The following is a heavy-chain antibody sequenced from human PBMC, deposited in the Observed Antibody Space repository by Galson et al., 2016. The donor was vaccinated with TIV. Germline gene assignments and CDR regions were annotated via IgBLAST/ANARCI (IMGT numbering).Heavy chain of an antibody. J-gene: IGHJ4*02. CDR2: INSDGSSI. V-gene: IGHV3-74*01. CDR1: GFTFTNYW. CDR3: TRVPFDYYDTSGYSHYFDY. D-gene: IGHD3-22*01. Sequence: SLRLSCAASGFTFTNYWMEWVRQVPGKGLVWVSRINSDGSSIRYADSVKGRFTISRDNAENTLYLQMNSLRAEDTAVYYCTRVPFDYYDTSGYSHYFDYWGQGTLVSVSS.